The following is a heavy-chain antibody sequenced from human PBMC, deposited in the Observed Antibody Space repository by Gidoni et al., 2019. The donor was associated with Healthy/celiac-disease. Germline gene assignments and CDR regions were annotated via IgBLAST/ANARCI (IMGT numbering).Heavy chain of an antibody. CDR2: INHSGST. J-gene: IGHJ2*01. CDR1: GGSFSGYY. D-gene: IGHD4-17*01. Sequence: QVQLQQWGAGLLKPSETLSLTCAVYGGSFSGYYWSWIRQPPGKGLEWIGEINHSGSTNYNPSLKSRVTISVDTSKNQFSLKLSSVTAADTAVYYCARVPTVTTWYFDLWGRGTLVTVSS. CDR3: ARVPTVTTWYFDL. V-gene: IGHV4-34*01.